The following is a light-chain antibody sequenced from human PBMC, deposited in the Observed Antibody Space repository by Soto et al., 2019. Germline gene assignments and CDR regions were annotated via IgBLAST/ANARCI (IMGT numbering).Light chain of an antibody. J-gene: IGLJ3*02. CDR1: SSDVGDYNY. Sequence: QLVLTQPASVSGSPGQSITISCTGTSSDVGDYNYVSWYQQHPGKAPKLMIYEVSNRPSGVSNRFSGSKSGNTASLTISGLQAEDEADYYCSSYTSFSPWVFGGGTKLTVL. CDR3: SSYTSFSPWV. CDR2: EVS. V-gene: IGLV2-14*01.